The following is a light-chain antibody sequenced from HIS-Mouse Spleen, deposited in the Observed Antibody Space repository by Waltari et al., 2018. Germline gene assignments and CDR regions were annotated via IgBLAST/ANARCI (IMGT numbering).Light chain of an antibody. V-gene: IGLV3-10*01. CDR2: EDS. Sequence: SYELTQPPSVSVSPGQTARITCSGAALPTKYAYWYQQKSGQAPVLVIYEDSKRPSGIPERFSGYSSGTMATLTISGAQVEDEADYYCYSTDSSGNHRVFGGGTKLTVL. J-gene: IGLJ2*01. CDR1: ALPTKY. CDR3: YSTDSSGNHRV.